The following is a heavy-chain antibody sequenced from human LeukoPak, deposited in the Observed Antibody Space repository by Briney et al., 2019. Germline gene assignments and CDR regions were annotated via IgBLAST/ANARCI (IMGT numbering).Heavy chain of an antibody. V-gene: IGHV3-11*04. J-gene: IGHJ4*02. CDR2: ISSSGSTI. D-gene: IGHD3-9*01. Sequence: KSGGSLRLSCAASGFTFSDYYMSWIRQAPGKGLEWVSYISSSGSTIYYADSVKGRFTISRDNAKNTLYLQMNSLRAEDTAVYYCARDPVYYDILTGYYSGEGYADYWGQGTLVTVSS. CDR1: GFTFSDYY. CDR3: ARDPVYYDILTGYYSGEGYADY.